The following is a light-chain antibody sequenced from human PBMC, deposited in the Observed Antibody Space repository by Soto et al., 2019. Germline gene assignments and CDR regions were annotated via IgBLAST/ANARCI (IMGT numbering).Light chain of an antibody. Sequence: DIQMTQSPSTLSASVGDRVTLTCRASQSISNRLAWYQQKPGKAPKVLIYDASSLEGGVPSRFSGTGSATDFILTISSLQPDDFATYHCQHYGGVGTFGQGTKVEIK. CDR3: QHYGGVGT. CDR2: DAS. CDR1: QSISNR. J-gene: IGKJ1*01. V-gene: IGKV1-5*01.